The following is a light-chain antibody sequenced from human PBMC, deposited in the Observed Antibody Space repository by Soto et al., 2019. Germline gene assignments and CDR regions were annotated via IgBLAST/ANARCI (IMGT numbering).Light chain of an antibody. CDR3: QQYGSSPEIS. J-gene: IGKJ3*01. CDR2: GAS. V-gene: IGKV3-20*01. CDR1: QTISDNY. Sequence: DIVLTQSPGTLSLSPGERATLSCRASQTISDNYLAWYQQKPGQSPRLLISGASIRAPGIPDRFSGSGSETDFTLTISRLGPEDFAFYYCQQYGSSPEISFGPGTKVDIK.